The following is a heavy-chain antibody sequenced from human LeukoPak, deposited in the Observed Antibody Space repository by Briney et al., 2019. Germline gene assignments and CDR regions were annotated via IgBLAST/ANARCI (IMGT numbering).Heavy chain of an antibody. CDR1: GDSISSRSYY. D-gene: IGHD3-9*01. V-gene: IGHV4-39*07. Sequence: SETLSLTCTVSGDSISSRSYYWGWIRQPPGQGLEWIGSIYYSGSTYYNPSLKSRVTISVDTSKNQFSLKLSSVTAADTAVYYCARVPSYDILTGYYTGDAFDIWGQGTMVTVSS. CDR3: ARVPSYDILTGYYTGDAFDI. CDR2: IYYSGST. J-gene: IGHJ3*02.